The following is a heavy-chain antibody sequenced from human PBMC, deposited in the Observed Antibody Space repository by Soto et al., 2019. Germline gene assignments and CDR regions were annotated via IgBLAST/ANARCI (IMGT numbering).Heavy chain of an antibody. V-gene: IGHV1-24*01. Sequence: QVQLVQSGAEVKKPGASVKVSCKVSGYTLTELSMHWVRQAPGKGLEWMGGFDPEDGETIYAQKFQGRVTMTEDTSTDSAYMELSSLRSEDTVVYYCATAYGVISCESGSDTCNWFDPWGQGTLVTVSS. J-gene: IGHJ5*02. CDR1: GYTLTELS. D-gene: IGHD4-17*01. CDR3: ATAYGVISCESGSDTCNWFDP. CDR2: FDPEDGET.